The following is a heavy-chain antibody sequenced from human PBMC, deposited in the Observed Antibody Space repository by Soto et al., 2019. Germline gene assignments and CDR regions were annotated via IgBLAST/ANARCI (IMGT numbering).Heavy chain of an antibody. CDR3: GRQRRNNSGRLSWFDP. D-gene: IGHD3-10*01. CDR2: IHSSGAT. J-gene: IGHJ5*02. CDR1: DGSISSSTYS. Sequence: QLQLQESGPGLVKPSETLSLTCTVSDGSISSSTYSWGWIRQPPRKGLEWIGSIHSSGATYYNVSLKSRVPVSVDTTKHQLSLTLNSVTAADTGVYYCGRQRRNNSGRLSWFDPWGQGTLVSVSS. V-gene: IGHV4-39*01.